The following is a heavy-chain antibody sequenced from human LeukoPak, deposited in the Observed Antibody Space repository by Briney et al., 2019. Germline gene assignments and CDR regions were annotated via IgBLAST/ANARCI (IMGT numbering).Heavy chain of an antibody. CDR3: ARVLAVAGSNWFDP. D-gene: IGHD6-19*01. V-gene: IGHV1-18*01. CDR1: GYTFISYG. Sequence: ASVKVSCKASGYTFISYGITWARQAPGQGLEWMGWISAYNVNTNYAQKLQGRVTMTTDTSTSTAYMELRSLRSDDTAVYFCARVLAVAGSNWFDPWGQGTLVTVSS. CDR2: ISAYNVNT. J-gene: IGHJ5*02.